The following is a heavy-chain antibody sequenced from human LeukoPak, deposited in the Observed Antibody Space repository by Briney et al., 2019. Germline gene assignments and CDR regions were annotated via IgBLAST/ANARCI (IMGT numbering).Heavy chain of an antibody. D-gene: IGHD3-10*01. CDR2: IKSKTDGGTT. J-gene: IGHJ4*02. Sequence: GGSLRLSCAASGFTFSNAWMSWVRQAPGKGREWVGRIKSKTDGGTTDYAAPVKGRFTISRDDSKNTLYLQMNSLKTEDTAVYYCITDGTYYGSGSYSYWGQGTLVTVSS. CDR3: ITDGTYYGSGSYSY. CDR1: GFTFSNAW. V-gene: IGHV3-15*01.